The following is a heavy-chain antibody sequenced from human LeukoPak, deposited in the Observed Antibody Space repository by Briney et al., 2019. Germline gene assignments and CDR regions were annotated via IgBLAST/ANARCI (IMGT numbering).Heavy chain of an antibody. Sequence: GGSLRLSCAASGFTFSSYWMHWVRQGPGKGLVWVSRVNSGGSRTSYADSVKGRFTISRDNAKNTLYLQMNSLRAEDTAVYYCARDQCSGPNCQVALDYWGQGTLVTVSS. D-gene: IGHD2-2*01. CDR1: GFTFSSYW. CDR2: VNSGGSRT. V-gene: IGHV3-74*01. J-gene: IGHJ4*02. CDR3: ARDQCSGPNCQVALDY.